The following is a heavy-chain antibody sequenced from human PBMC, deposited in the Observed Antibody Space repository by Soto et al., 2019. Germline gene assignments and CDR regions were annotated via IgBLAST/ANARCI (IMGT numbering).Heavy chain of an antibody. J-gene: IGHJ6*02. V-gene: IGHV5-51*01. CDR2: IYAGDSDT. CDR1: GYNFATYW. Sequence: PGESLKISCNGSGYNFATYWIAWVRQLPGKGPEWMGIIYAGDSDTSYSPSFQGQVTISVDKSIGTAYLQWNSLKASDTAMYYCARRGHSYGLDVWGQGTKVTVSS. CDR3: ARRGHSYGLDV. D-gene: IGHD3-10*01.